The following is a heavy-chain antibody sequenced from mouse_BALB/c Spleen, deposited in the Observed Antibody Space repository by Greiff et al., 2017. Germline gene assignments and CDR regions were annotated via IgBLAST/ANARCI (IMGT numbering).Heavy chain of an antibody. V-gene: IGHV5-17*02. J-gene: IGHJ4*01. CDR1: GFTFSSFG. CDR3: ARRLMDY. CDR2: ISSGSSTI. Sequence: EVQLVESGGGLVQPGGSRKLSCAASGFTFSSFGMHWVRQAPEKGLEWVAYISSGSSTIYYADTVKGRFTISRDNPKNTLFLQMTSLRSEDTAMYYCARRLMDYWGQGTSVTVSS.